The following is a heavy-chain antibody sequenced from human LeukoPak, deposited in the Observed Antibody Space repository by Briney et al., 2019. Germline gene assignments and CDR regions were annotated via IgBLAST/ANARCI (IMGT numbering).Heavy chain of an antibody. Sequence: SETLSLTCAVYGGSFSGYYWRWIRQPPGKGLEWIGEINHSGSTNYNPSLKSRVTISVDTSKNQFSLKLSSVTAADTAVYYCARGSTVFEYGSSIDPWGQGTLVTVSS. V-gene: IGHV4-34*01. D-gene: IGHD6-6*01. CDR2: INHSGST. J-gene: IGHJ5*02. CDR3: ARGSTVFEYGSSIDP. CDR1: GGSFSGYY.